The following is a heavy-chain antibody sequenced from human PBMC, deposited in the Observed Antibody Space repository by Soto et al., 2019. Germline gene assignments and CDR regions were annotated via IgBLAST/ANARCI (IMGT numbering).Heavy chain of an antibody. CDR1: GYTFTSYA. D-gene: IGHD3-22*01. J-gene: IGHJ4*02. CDR2: FNEGNGNT. V-gene: IGHV1-3*01. Sequence: QVQLVQSGAEVKKPGASVKISCEASGYTFTSYAFHWVRQAPGQGFEWMGWFNEGNGNTKYSQKFQGRVTLTRDTSASTVYMELSSLRSEDTAVYYCAREYEISGYFFDYWGQGTLVTVSS. CDR3: AREYEISGYFFDY.